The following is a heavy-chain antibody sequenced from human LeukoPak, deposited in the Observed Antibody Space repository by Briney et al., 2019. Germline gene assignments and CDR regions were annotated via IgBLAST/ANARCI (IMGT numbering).Heavy chain of an antibody. Sequence: SETLSLTCTVSGGSISSGGYYWSWIRQHPGKGLEWIGYIYYSGSTYYNPSLKSRVTISVDTSKNQFSLKLSSVTAADTAVYYCAREDDVLADNAFDIWGQGTMVTVPS. D-gene: IGHD3-9*01. V-gene: IGHV4-31*03. CDR2: IYYSGST. CDR3: AREDDVLADNAFDI. CDR1: GGSISSGGYY. J-gene: IGHJ3*02.